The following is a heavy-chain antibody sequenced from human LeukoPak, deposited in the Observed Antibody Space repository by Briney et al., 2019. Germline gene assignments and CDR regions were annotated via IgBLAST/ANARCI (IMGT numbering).Heavy chain of an antibody. Sequence: SETLSLTCTLSGGSISTYYWAWVRQPPGQGLQWIGYVFYTGSANYSPSLKNRATISVDTSNNRFSLKLTSVSAADSAPYFCARVDGSDYDNRGYFDSWGQGILVTVSS. CDR2: VFYTGSA. CDR1: GGSISTYY. V-gene: IGHV4-59*01. D-gene: IGHD5-12*01. CDR3: ARVDGSDYDNRGYFDS. J-gene: IGHJ4*02.